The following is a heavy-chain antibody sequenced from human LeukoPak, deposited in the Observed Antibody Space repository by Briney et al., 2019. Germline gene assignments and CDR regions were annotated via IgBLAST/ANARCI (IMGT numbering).Heavy chain of an antibody. D-gene: IGHD6-13*01. CDR2: IYYSGST. CDR3: ARAVYTSSWSFFDY. Sequence: SETLSLTCTVSGGSISSGDYYWSWIRQPPGKGLEWIGYIYYSGSTNYSPSLKSRVTISVDTSKNQLSLKLSSVTAADTAVYYCARAVYTSSWSFFDYWGQGTLVTVSS. J-gene: IGHJ4*02. CDR1: GGSISSGDYY. V-gene: IGHV4-30-4*02.